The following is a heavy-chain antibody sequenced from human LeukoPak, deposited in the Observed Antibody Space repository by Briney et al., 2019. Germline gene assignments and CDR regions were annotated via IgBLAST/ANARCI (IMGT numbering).Heavy chain of an antibody. CDR1: GFTFSIYA. CDR2: ISGSGGST. D-gene: IGHD6-19*01. Sequence: PGGSLRLSCAASGFTFSIYAMSWLRQAPGKGLEWVSSISGSGGSTYYADSVKGRFTISRDNSKNTLYLQMNSLRADDTAVYYCAKDPGIAVAGLFDYWGQGTLVTVSS. V-gene: IGHV3-23*01. J-gene: IGHJ4*02. CDR3: AKDPGIAVAGLFDY.